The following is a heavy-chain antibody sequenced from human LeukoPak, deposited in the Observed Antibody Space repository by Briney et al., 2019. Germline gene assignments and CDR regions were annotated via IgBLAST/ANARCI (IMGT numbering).Heavy chain of an antibody. CDR3: TRHEGYDSSGYYYADDY. CDR1: GFTFSGSA. V-gene: IGHV3-73*01. CDR2: IRSKANSYAT. Sequence: GGFLRLSCAASGFTFSGSAMHWVRQASGKGLEWVGRIRSKANSYATAYAASVKGRFTISRDDSKNTAYLQMNSLKTEDTAVYYCTRHEGYDSSGYYYADDYWGQGTLVTVSS. J-gene: IGHJ4*02. D-gene: IGHD3-22*01.